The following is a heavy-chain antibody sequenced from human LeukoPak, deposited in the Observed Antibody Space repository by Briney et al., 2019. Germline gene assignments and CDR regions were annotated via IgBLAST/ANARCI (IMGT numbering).Heavy chain of an antibody. D-gene: IGHD2-2*01. Sequence: HTGGSLRLSCAASGFTFSSYAMHWVRQAPGKGLEWVAVISYDGSNKYYADSVKGRFTISRDNSKNTLYLQMNSLRAEDTAVYYCARGKATYCSSTSCHRPFDPWGQGTLVTVSS. CDR2: ISYDGSNK. V-gene: IGHV3-30-3*01. J-gene: IGHJ5*02. CDR1: GFTFSSYA. CDR3: ARGKATYCSSTSCHRPFDP.